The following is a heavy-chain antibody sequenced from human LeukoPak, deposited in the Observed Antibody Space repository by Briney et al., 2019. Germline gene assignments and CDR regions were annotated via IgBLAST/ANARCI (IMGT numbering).Heavy chain of an antibody. J-gene: IGHJ4*02. CDR1: GFTFSSYA. Sequence: GGSLRLSCAASGFTFSSYAMSWVRQAPGKGLEWVSAISGSGGSTYYADSVKGRFTISRDNSKDTLYLQMNSLRAEDTAVYYCAKGHIIVVVPAAYDYWGQGTLVTVSS. CDR2: ISGSGGST. D-gene: IGHD2-2*01. CDR3: AKGHIIVVVPAAYDY. V-gene: IGHV3-23*01.